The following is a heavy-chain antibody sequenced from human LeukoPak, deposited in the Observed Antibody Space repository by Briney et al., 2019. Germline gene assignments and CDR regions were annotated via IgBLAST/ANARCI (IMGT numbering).Heavy chain of an antibody. D-gene: IGHD3-3*01. J-gene: IGHJ6*03. V-gene: IGHV1-69*05. CDR1: GGTFSNYG. CDR2: ISPIFGTT. Sequence: SVKVSCKASGGTFSNYGITWVRQAPGQGLEWMGGISPIFGTTNYAQKFQGRVTITTDESTSTAYMELSSLRSEDTAVYYCARVEKSHYDSLYYMDVWGKGTTVTVSS. CDR3: ARVEKSHYDSLYYMDV.